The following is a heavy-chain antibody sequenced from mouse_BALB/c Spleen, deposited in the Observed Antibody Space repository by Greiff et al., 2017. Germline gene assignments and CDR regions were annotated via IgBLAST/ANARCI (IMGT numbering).Heavy chain of an antibody. CDR3: ARIGYYGYGDY. Sequence: QVTLKVSGPGILQPSQTLSLTCSFSGFSLSTSGMGVGWIRQPSGKGLEWLAHIWWDDDKYYNTALKSGLTISKDTSKNQVFLKIASVDTADTATYYCARIGYYGYGDYWGQGTTLTVSS. CDR1: GFSLSTSGMG. D-gene: IGHD1-2*01. J-gene: IGHJ2*01. CDR2: IWWDDDK. V-gene: IGHV8-8*01.